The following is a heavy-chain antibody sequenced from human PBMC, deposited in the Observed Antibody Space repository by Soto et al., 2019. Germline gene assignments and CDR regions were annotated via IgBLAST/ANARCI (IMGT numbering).Heavy chain of an antibody. J-gene: IGHJ6*03. V-gene: IGHV3-30*18. Sequence: PGGSLRLSCAASGFTFSGYGMHWVRQAPGKGLEWVAVISYDGGNKYYADSVKGRFTISRDNSKNTLYLQMNSLRAEDTAVYYCAKDGCSSPSCYNYYMDVGGKGTTVTVSS. CDR2: ISYDGGNK. D-gene: IGHD2-2*02. CDR3: AKDGCSSPSCYNYYMDV. CDR1: GFTFSGYG.